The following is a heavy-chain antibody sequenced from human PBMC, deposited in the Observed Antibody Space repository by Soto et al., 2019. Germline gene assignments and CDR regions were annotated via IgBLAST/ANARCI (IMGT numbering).Heavy chain of an antibody. Sequence: QVRLQESGPGLVEPSETLSLTCTVSGGSISPSYWNWVRQPPGKRLEWIGCIYYTGNTYYNPSLKSRVTISRDTSKNQFSLEVTSVTAADTAMYYCVAGLDHNKVGYWGQGTLVTVSS. CDR3: VAGLDHNKVGY. CDR1: GGSISPSY. CDR2: IYYTGNT. D-gene: IGHD3-16*01. J-gene: IGHJ4*02. V-gene: IGHV4-59*01.